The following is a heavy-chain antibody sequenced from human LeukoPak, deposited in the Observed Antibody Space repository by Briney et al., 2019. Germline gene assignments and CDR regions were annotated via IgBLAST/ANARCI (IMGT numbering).Heavy chain of an antibody. D-gene: IGHD6-6*01. CDR3: AREERGHLVGY. J-gene: IGHJ4*02. CDR2: ISYDGGSNK. CDR1: GFTFSGYA. V-gene: IGHV3-30-3*01. Sequence: GRSLRLSCAASGFTFSGYAMHSVRQAPGKGLEWVALISYDGGSNKYYADSVKGRFTISRDNSKNTMCLQMNSLRAEDTAVYYCAREERGHLVGYWGQGTLVTVSS.